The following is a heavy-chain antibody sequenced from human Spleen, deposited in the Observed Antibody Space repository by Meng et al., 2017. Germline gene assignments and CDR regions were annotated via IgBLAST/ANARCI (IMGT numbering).Heavy chain of an antibody. V-gene: IGHV3-7*01. CDR2: IKQDGSEK. J-gene: IGHJ6*01. D-gene: IGHD4-17*01. CDR3: AREGTVTTNGYYYYYGMAV. Sequence: GESLKISCAASGFTFSSYWMSWVRQAPGKGLEWVANIKQDGSEKYYVDSVKGRFTISRDNAKNSLYLQMNSLRAEDTAVYYCAREGTVTTNGYYYYYGMAVWGQGNTVT. CDR1: GFTFSSYW.